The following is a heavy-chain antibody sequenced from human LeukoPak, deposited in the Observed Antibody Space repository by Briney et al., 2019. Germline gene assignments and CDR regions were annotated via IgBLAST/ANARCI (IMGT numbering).Heavy chain of an antibody. J-gene: IGHJ4*02. Sequence: GGSLRLSCAASGFTFSSYEMNWVRQAPGKGLEWVSYISSSGRTIYYADSVKGRFTISRDNANNSLYLQMNSLRAEDTAVYYCARMGKEYYYDSSGYSPDYWGQGTLVTVSS. V-gene: IGHV3-48*03. CDR1: GFTFSSYE. D-gene: IGHD3-22*01. CDR2: ISSSGRTI. CDR3: ARMGKEYYYDSSGYSPDY.